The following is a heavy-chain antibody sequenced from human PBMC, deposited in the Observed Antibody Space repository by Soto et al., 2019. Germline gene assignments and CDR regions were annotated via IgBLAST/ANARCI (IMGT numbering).Heavy chain of an antibody. CDR2: LSFDGGNK. D-gene: IGHD6-6*01. CDR1: GFTFSSYA. V-gene: IGHV3-30-3*01. J-gene: IGHJ5*02. CDR3: ARSPIPARPAWFDP. Sequence: QVQLVESGGGVVQPGRSLRLSCAASGFTFSSYAMHWVRQAPGKGLEWVAVLSFDGGNKYYADSVKGRFTISRDNSKNTLYLQMNSLRAEDTAVYFCARSPIPARPAWFDPWGQGTLVTVSS.